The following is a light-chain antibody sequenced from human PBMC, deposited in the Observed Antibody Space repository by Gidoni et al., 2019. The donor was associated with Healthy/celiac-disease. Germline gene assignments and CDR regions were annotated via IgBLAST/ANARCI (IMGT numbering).Light chain of an antibody. J-gene: IGKJ4*01. CDR2: GAS. Sequence: EIVLTQSPGTLSLSPGERATLSCRASQSVSSSYLAWHQQKPGQAPRLLIYGASSRATGIPDRFSGSGSGTDFTLTISRLEPEDFAVYYCQQYGSSPRGTFGGGTKVEIK. V-gene: IGKV3-20*01. CDR3: QQYGSSPRGT. CDR1: QSVSSSY.